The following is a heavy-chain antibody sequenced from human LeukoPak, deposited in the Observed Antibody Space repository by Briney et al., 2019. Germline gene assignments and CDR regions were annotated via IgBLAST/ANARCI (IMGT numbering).Heavy chain of an antibody. CDR3: AKVGGLYLGAFDI. CDR2: ISGSGSTT. Sequence: AGGSLRLSCAASGFTFSSYAMSWVRQAPGRGLEWVSGISGSGSTTYYADSVKGRFTISRDNSKNTLYLQMNSLRAEDTAIYYCAKVGGLYLGAFDIWGQGTMVTVSS. CDR1: GFTFSSYA. D-gene: IGHD2/OR15-2a*01. V-gene: IGHV3-23*01. J-gene: IGHJ3*02.